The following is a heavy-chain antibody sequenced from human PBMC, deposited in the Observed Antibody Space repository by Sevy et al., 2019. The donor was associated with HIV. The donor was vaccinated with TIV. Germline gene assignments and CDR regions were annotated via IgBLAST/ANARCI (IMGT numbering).Heavy chain of an antibody. V-gene: IGHV3-23*01. CDR3: TTGKLLWGY. CDR1: GFTFSSYA. CDR2: ISGSGGST. J-gene: IGHJ4*02. D-gene: IGHD1-26*01. Sequence: GGSLRLSCAASGFTFSSYAMSWVRQAPGKGLEWVSAISGSGGSTYYADSVKGRFTISRDNSKNTLYLQMNSLKTEDTAVYYCTTGKLLWGYWGQGTLVTVSS.